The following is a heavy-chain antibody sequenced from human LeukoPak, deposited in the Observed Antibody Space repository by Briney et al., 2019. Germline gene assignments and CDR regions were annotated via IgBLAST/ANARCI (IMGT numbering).Heavy chain of an antibody. CDR2: ITSGGGST. Sequence: PGGSLRLSCAASGFSFSSYAMGWVRQSPGKGLECVSIITSGGGSTYSPDSVKGRFTISRDNSKNTLYLQMNSLRAEDTAVYYCAKDSAYCSSTSCYVYWGQGTLVTVSS. V-gene: IGHV3-23*01. D-gene: IGHD2-2*01. J-gene: IGHJ4*02. CDR3: AKDSAYCSSTSCYVY. CDR1: GFSFSSYA.